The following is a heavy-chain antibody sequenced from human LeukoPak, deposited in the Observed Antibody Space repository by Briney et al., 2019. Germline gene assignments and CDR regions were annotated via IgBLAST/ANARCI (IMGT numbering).Heavy chain of an antibody. D-gene: IGHD3-9*01. CDR1: GFTFSSHW. J-gene: IGHJ4*02. V-gene: IGHV3-7*01. CDR3: ATHGYSELRYFAWSTNE. CDR2: IKEDGSEK. Sequence: AGGSLRLSCVVSGFTFSSHWMSGVRQAPGKGREWVANIKEDGSEKYYVDSVKGRFTISRDNAKKSLYLQMDSLRAEDTAVYYCATHGYSELRYFAWSTNEWGQGPLVTVSS.